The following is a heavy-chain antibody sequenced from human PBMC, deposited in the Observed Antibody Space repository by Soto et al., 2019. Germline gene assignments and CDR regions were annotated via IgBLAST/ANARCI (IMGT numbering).Heavy chain of an antibody. CDR1: GYSFTSYW. D-gene: IGHD3-10*01. Sequence: PGESLKISCKGSGYSFTSYWIGWVRQMPGKGLEWMGIIYPGDSDTRYSPSFQGQVTISADKPISTAYLQWSSLKASDTAMYYCARHGYYGSGSYYNAVLPRYYYYGMDVWGQGTTVTVSS. CDR3: ARHGYYGSGSYYNAVLPRYYYYGMDV. J-gene: IGHJ6*02. V-gene: IGHV5-51*01. CDR2: IYPGDSDT.